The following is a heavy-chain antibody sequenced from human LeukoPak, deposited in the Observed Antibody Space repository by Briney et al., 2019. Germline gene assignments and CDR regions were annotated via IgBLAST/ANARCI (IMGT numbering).Heavy chain of an antibody. Sequence: SETLSLTCAVSGASVSGSNYYWGWIRQPPGKGLEWIGNIYSSGSTYYNASLQSRVTISVDTSKNQFSLKLSSVTAADTAVYYCARGNRITMIVVVIGRTHWFDPWGQGTLVTVSS. D-gene: IGHD3-22*01. J-gene: IGHJ5*02. CDR1: GASVSGSNYY. CDR3: ARGNRITMIVVVIGRTHWFDP. V-gene: IGHV4-39*07. CDR2: IYSSGST.